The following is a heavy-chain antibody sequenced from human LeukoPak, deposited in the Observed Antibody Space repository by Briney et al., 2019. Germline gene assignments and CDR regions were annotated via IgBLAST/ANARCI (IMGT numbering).Heavy chain of an antibody. D-gene: IGHD1-26*01. CDR3: ARESGSFDF. CDR1: GYTFTAYY. CDR2: IDPNINGA. Sequence: GASVKVSCKPSGYTFTAYYLHWVRRAPGQGLEWMGWIDPNINGATYAQKFQGRVTMTRDTSITTAYMELSSLTSDDTAVYYCARESGSFDFWGQGTLVTVSS. V-gene: IGHV1-2*02. J-gene: IGHJ4*02.